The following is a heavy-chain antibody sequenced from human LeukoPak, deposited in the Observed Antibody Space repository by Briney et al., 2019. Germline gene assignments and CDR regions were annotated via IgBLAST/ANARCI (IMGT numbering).Heavy chain of an antibody. J-gene: IGHJ6*02. D-gene: IGHD6-19*01. V-gene: IGHV1-18*01. CDR3: ARGRSIAVAGRQYYYYGMDV. CDR1: GYTFTSYG. Sequence: ASVKVSCKASGYTFTSYGISWVRQAPGQGLEWMGWISAYNGNTNYAQKLQGRVTMTTDTSTSTAYMELRSLRSDDTAVYYRARGRSIAVAGRQYYYYGMDVWGQGTTVTVSS. CDR2: ISAYNGNT.